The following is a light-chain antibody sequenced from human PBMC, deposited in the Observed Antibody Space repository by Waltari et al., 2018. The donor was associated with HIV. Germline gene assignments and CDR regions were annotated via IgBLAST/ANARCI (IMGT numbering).Light chain of an antibody. CDR3: GTWDSSLSAVV. CDR1: NSNIGNNY. CDR2: DKK. V-gene: IGLV1-51*01. Sequence: QSVLTQPPSVSAAPGQKVTISCSGRNSNIGNNYVSWYQQIPGTAPKLLIYDKKQRPSGIPDRFSGSKSDTSATLGITGLQTGDEADYRCGTWDSSLSAVVFGGGTKLTVL. J-gene: IGLJ3*02.